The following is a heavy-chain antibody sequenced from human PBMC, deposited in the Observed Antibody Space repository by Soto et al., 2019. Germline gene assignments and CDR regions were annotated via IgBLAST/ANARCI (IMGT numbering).Heavy chain of an antibody. CDR2: INHSGST. CDR1: GGSFSGYY. J-gene: IGHJ4*02. Sequence: SETLSLTCAVYGGSFSGYYWSWIRQPPGKGLEGIGEINHSGSTNYNPYLKRRVTISVDTSKNQFSLKLSSVTAADTAVYYCARSSSVTYYYDSSGYYYDYWGQGTLVTVSS. D-gene: IGHD3-22*01. V-gene: IGHV4-34*01. CDR3: ARSSSVTYYYDSSGYYYDY.